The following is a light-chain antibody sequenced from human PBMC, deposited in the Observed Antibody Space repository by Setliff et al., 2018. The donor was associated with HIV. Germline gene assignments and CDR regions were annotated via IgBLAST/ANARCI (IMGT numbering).Light chain of an antibody. J-gene: IGKJ4*01. CDR2: KAS. Sequence: DIQMTQSPSTLSASVGDTVTITCRASQSISYRLAWYQQKPGKAPNLLIYKASSLESGVPSRFSGGGSGTEFTLTISSLQPDDFATYFCQQYDSYSLTFGGGTK. CDR3: QQYDSYSLT. CDR1: QSISYR. V-gene: IGKV1-5*03.